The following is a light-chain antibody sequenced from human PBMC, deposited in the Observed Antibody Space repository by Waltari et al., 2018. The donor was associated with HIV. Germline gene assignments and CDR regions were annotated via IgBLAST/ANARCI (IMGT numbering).Light chain of an antibody. Sequence: QSVLPQPPSASGTPGQTVSISCSGSSSHIGSNHVYWYQQHPGMAPKVLLYRNDPRPSGVPDRFSASRSGTSASLAISGLRSEDEADYYCAAYDDRLPGWMFGGGTKLTVL. V-gene: IGLV1-47*01. J-gene: IGLJ3*02. CDR1: SSHIGSNH. CDR3: AAYDDRLPGWM. CDR2: RND.